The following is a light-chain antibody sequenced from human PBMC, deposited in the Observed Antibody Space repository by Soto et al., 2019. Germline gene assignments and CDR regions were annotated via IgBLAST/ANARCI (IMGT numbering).Light chain of an antibody. CDR2: AAT. CDR3: QQLNSFPIT. Sequence: IQLTQSPSSLSASVGDRVSITCRASQGIASYLAWYQQKPGKAPKLLIYAATTLQSGVPSRFSGSGSETDFTLTITSLQPEDFATYYCQQLNSFPITFDQGTRLEIK. V-gene: IGKV1-9*01. J-gene: IGKJ5*01. CDR1: QGIASY.